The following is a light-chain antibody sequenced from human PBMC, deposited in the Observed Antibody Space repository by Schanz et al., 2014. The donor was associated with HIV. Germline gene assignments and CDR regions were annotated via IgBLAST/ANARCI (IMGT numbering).Light chain of an antibody. Sequence: QSVLTQPASVSGSPGQSVTISCTSTSSDFSRSDYVCWYQHHPGKAPKLLVYDVFVRPSGVSDRFSGSKSGNTASLTISGLQPEDEGIYYCSSYARRKVVLFGGGTKLTVL. CDR3: SSYARRKVVL. CDR1: SSDFSRSDY. J-gene: IGLJ3*02. CDR2: DVF. V-gene: IGLV2-14*03.